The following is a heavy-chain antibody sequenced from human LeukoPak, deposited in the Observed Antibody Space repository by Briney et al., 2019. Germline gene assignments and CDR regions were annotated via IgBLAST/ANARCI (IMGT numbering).Heavy chain of an antibody. CDR2: IHDTGST. CDR1: GGSISRSNW. D-gene: IGHD3-9*01. CDR3: ATYYDILSGYTFDY. J-gene: IGHJ4*02. V-gene: IGHV4-4*02. Sequence: SETLSLTCTVSGGSISRSNWWSWVRQPPGKGLEWIGEIHDTGSTNYNPPLKSRVTMSLDKSKNQFSLNPNSVTAADTAVYYCATYYDILSGYTFDYWGQGTLVAVSS.